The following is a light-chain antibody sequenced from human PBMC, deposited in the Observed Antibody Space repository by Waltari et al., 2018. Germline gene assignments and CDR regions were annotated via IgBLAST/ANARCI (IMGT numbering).Light chain of an antibody. J-gene: IGKJ5*01. V-gene: IGKV4-1*01. CDR2: RAS. CDR1: QSVLYSSNNKNY. CDR3: QQYYSTPPT. Sequence: DIVMTQSPDSLAVSLGERATINCKSSQSVLYSSNNKNYLAWYQQKPGQPPKLLIYRASTRDSGVPDRFSGSGSGTDFTLTISSLQAEDVAVYYCQQYYSTPPTFGQGTRLEIK.